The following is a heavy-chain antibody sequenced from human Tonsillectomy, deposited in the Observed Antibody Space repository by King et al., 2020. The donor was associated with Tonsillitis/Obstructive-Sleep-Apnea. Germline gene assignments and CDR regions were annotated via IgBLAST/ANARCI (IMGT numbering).Heavy chain of an antibody. J-gene: IGHJ6*03. V-gene: IGHV3-9*01. CDR1: GFTFDDYA. CDR3: AKDIAPDYYDSSGYYSCYMDV. CDR2: ISWNSGSI. D-gene: IGHD3-22*01. Sequence: VQLVESGGGLVQPGRSLRLSCAASGFTFDDYAMHWVRQAPGKGLEWVSGISWNSGSIGYADSVKGRFTISRDNAKNSLYLQMNSLRAEDTALYHCAKDIAPDYYDSSGYYSCYMDVWGKGTTVTVSS.